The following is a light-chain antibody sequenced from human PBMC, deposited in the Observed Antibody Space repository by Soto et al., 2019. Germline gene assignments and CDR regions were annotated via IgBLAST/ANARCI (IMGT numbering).Light chain of an antibody. CDR2: DVT. CDR1: SSDVGGYNF. Sequence: QSVLTQPASVSGSPGQSFTISCTGTSSDVGGYNFVSWYQQHPGKAPKLMIYDVTNRPSGVSNRFSGSKSGNTASLTISGLQAEDEADYYCSSYTNRNTLVFGGGTKLTVL. J-gene: IGLJ2*01. CDR3: SSYTNRNTLV. V-gene: IGLV2-14*03.